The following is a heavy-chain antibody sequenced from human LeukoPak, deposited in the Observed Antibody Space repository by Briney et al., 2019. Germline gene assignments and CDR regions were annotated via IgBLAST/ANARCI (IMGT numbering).Heavy chain of an antibody. CDR3: AREAPYSSSWGYYYYYYMDV. CDR1: GGSFSGYY. V-gene: IGHV4-34*01. D-gene: IGHD6-13*01. Sequence: PSETLSLTCAVYGGSFSGYYWSWIRQPPGKGLEWIGEINHSGSTNYNPSLKSRVTISVDTSKNQFSLKLSSVTAADTAVYYCAREAPYSSSWGYYYYYYMDVWGKGTTVTVSS. J-gene: IGHJ6*03. CDR2: INHSGST.